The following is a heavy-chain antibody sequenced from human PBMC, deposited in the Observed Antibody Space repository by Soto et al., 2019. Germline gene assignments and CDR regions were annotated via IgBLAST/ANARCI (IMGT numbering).Heavy chain of an antibody. CDR1: GFTFNTYA. J-gene: IGHJ2*01. V-gene: IGHV3-30*18. CDR2: ITPDGTEQ. D-gene: IGHD1-26*01. Sequence: QVQLMESGGGVVQPGRSLRLSCAASGFTFNTYAMHWVRQAPGKGLEWVAVITPDGTEQYYADSVKGRFTISRDNSKNTLYLQMNSLGLEDMSIYHCAKRGILGAQGMAYFDLWCRCTLGTVSS. CDR3: AKRGILGAQGMAYFDL.